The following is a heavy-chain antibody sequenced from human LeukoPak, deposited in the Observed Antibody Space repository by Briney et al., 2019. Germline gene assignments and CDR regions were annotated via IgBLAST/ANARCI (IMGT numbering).Heavy chain of an antibody. D-gene: IGHD3-9*01. CDR2: INPSGDNT. J-gene: IGHJ4*02. CDR3: APAANYDILTGYED. Sequence: APVKVSCKASGYTFTNNYMHWVRQATGQGLEWMGIINPSGDNTWYAQKFQGRVTMTRDTSISTAYMELSRLRSDDTAVYYCAPAANYDILTGYEDWGQGTLVTVSS. V-gene: IGHV1-46*01. CDR1: GYTFTNNY.